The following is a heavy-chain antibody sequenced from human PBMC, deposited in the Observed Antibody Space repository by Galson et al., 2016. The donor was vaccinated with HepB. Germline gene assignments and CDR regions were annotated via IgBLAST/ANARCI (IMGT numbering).Heavy chain of an antibody. Sequence: QSGAEVKKPGESLTISCKGSGYSFTSYWIGWVRQMPGKGLEWMGIIYPGDSDTRYSPSFQGQDTISADKSISTAYLQWSSLKASDTAMYYCAIPSEPYYYGMDVWGQGTTVTVSS. J-gene: IGHJ6*02. CDR2: IYPGDSDT. CDR1: GYSFTSYW. V-gene: IGHV5-51*01. CDR3: AIPSEPYYYGMDV.